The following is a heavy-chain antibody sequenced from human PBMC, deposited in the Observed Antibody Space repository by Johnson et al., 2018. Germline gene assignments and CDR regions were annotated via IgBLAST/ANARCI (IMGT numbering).Heavy chain of an antibody. CDR1: GFTFDDYG. V-gene: IGHV3-20*01. CDR3: ARPGSAAGFYDAFDS. CDR2: INWNGDRT. J-gene: IGHJ3*02. D-gene: IGHD6-13*01. Sequence: VQLVQSGGGVVRPGGSLRLSCAASGFTFDDYGMSWVRQAPGKGLEWVSGINWNGDRTGYADSVKGRFTITRDNAKTSLYLQMNSLRAEDTALYHCARPGSAAGFYDAFDSWGQGTMVTVSS.